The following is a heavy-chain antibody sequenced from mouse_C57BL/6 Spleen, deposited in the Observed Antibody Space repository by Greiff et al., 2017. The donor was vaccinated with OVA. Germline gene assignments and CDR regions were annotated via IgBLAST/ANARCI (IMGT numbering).Heavy chain of an antibody. V-gene: IGHV1-82*01. CDR2: IYPGDGDT. CDR3: ARDDGYDLFDY. Sequence: QVQLQQSGPELVKPGASVKISCKASGYAFSSSWMNWVKQRPGKGLEWIGRIYPGDGDTNYNGKFKGKATLTADKSSSTAYMQLSSLTSEDSAVYFCARDDGYDLFDYWGQGTTLTVSS. D-gene: IGHD2-2*01. CDR1: GYAFSSSW. J-gene: IGHJ2*01.